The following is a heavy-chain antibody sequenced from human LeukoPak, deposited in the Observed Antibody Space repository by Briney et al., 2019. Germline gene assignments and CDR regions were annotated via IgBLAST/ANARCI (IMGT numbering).Heavy chain of an antibody. CDR1: GFTFSRYA. CDR3: AKARIAAAGTGAFDV. J-gene: IGHJ3*01. Sequence: GGSLRLSCAASGFTFSRYALTWVREAPGKGREGGTAFSATDGSAQYAETVKGRVTITTDDSKNRLYLQMNSLRAEDTAVYYCAKARIAAAGTGAFDVWGQGTMVTVSS. V-gene: IGHV3-23*01. CDR2: FSATDGSA. D-gene: IGHD6-13*01.